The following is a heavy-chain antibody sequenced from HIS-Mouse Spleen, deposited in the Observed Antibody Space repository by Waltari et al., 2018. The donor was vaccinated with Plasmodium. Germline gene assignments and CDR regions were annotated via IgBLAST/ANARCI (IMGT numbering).Heavy chain of an antibody. J-gene: IGHJ2*01. CDR2: INHSGST. V-gene: IGHV4-34*01. D-gene: IGHD3-10*01. Sequence: QVQLQQGGAGLLKPSETLSLTCAVYGGSFSGYYWSWIRQPPGKGLEWIGEINHSGSTNDNPSLKSRVTISVDTSKNQFSLKLSSVTAADTAVYYCARGRVLGTSSGYFDLWGRGTLVTVSS. CDR1: GGSFSGYY. CDR3: ARGRVLGTSSGYFDL.